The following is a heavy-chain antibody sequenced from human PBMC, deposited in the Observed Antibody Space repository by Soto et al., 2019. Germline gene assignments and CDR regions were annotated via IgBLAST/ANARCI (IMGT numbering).Heavy chain of an antibody. V-gene: IGHV1-46*01. D-gene: IGHD2-21*02. CDR3: ARAPAYCGGDCYSSDYYGMDV. Sequence: ASVKVSCKASGYTFTSYYMHWVRQAPGQGLEWMGIINPSGGSTSYAQKFQGRVTMTRDTSTSTVYMELNSLRAEDTAVYYCARAPAYCGGDCYSSDYYGMDVWGQGTTVTVS. J-gene: IGHJ6*02. CDR2: INPSGGST. CDR1: GYTFTSYY.